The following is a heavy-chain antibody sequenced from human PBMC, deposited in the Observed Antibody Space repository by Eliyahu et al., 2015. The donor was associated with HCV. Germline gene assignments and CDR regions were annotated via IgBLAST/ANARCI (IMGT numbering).Heavy chain of an antibody. V-gene: IGHV3-15*01. CDR3: TTGAPGGFDYYLDV. CDR2: IKXKTDGGXT. J-gene: IGHJ6*03. Sequence: EVQLVESGGGLVKPGGSXXLSCAASGFTFXXAWMSWVRQGSGKGVEWIGRIKXKTDGGXTDYAAPVKGRFTISRDDSKSTLYLQMNSLKTEDTAVYYCTTGAPGGFDYYLDVWGQGTTVTVSS. CDR1: GFTFXXAW. D-gene: IGHD3-10*01.